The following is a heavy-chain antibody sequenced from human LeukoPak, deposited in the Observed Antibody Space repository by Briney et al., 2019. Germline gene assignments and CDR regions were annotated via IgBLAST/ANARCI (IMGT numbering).Heavy chain of an antibody. CDR3: ARACTTFITQWCFSDF. J-gene: IGHJ4*02. D-gene: IGHD2/OR15-2a*01. Sequence: ASVKVSCKASGYSFTTYVITWVRQAPGQGPEWLGWINPQNGNTNFAQRFQGRVTMTTDTSTNTAYMELRSLTSDDTAVHYCARACTTFITQWCFSDFWGQGTLVTVSS. CDR2: INPQNGNT. CDR1: GYSFTTYV. V-gene: IGHV1-18*04.